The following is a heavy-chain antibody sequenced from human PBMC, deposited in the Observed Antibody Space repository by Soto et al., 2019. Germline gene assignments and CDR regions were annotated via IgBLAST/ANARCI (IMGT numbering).Heavy chain of an antibody. CDR3: ARGDFDRSGNYNAGWFAP. Sequence: QVQLVQSGAEVKKPGASVKVSCKASGYTFTAYYMHCLRQAPGQGLELMVWINPNSGGTNYAQRFQGRVTVTNDTSISTTYMELSSLGSDDTAVYYCARGDFDRSGNYNAGWFAPWGQGTLVTVSS. J-gene: IGHJ5*02. V-gene: IGHV1-2*02. CDR1: GYTFTAYY. D-gene: IGHD3-22*01. CDR2: INPNSGGT.